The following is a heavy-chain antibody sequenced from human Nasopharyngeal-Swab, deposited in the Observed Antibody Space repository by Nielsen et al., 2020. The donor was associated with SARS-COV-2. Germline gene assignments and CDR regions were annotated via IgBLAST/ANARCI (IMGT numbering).Heavy chain of an antibody. J-gene: IGHJ6*02. CDR1: GGSFTSYY. D-gene: IGHD2-8*01. CDR2: INHSGST. Sequence: ESLKISCVVYGGSFTSYYWGWIRQPPGKGLEWIAEINHSGSTNYNPSLKSRVTISVDTSKNQFSLKLSSVTAADTAVYYCARHNAHCSNGVCSTYYYHALDVWGQGTTVTVSS. V-gene: IGHV4-34*01. CDR3: ARHNAHCSNGVCSTYYYHALDV.